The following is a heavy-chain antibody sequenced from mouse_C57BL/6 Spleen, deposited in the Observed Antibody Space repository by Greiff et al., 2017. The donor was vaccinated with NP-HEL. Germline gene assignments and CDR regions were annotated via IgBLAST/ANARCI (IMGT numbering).Heavy chain of an antibody. CDR1: GYTFTSYW. V-gene: IGHV1-55*01. J-gene: IGHJ3*01. CDR3: AREGITTVDFAY. CDR2: IYPGSGST. Sequence: VQLQQPGAELVKPGASVKMSCKASGYTFTSYWITWVKQRPGQGLEWIGDIYPGSGSTNYNEKFKSKATLTVDTSSSTAYMQLSSLTSEDSAVYYCAREGITTVDFAYWGQRTLVTVSA. D-gene: IGHD1-1*01.